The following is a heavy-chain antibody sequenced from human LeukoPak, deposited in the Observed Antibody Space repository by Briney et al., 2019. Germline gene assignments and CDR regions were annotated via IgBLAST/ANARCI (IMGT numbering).Heavy chain of an antibody. Sequence: GGSLRLSCAASGFTFSSYAMSWVRQAPGKGLEWVSAISGNGGSTYYADSVKGRFTISRDNSKNTLYLQMNSLRAEDTAVYYCAKRSSGWYSLDYWGQGTLVTVSS. V-gene: IGHV3-23*01. CDR3: AKRSSGWYSLDY. D-gene: IGHD6-19*01. CDR1: GFTFSSYA. J-gene: IGHJ4*02. CDR2: ISGNGGST.